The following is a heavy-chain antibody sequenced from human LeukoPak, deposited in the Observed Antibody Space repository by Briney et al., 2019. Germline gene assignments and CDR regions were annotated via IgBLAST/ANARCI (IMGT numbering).Heavy chain of an antibody. CDR2: ISAYNGNT. CDR1: GYTFTSYG. CDR3: AREGYNGSYFSAFDI. D-gene: IGHD1-26*01. Sequence: ASVKVSCKASGYTFTSYGISWVRQAPGQGLEWMGWISAYNGNTNYAQKLQGRVTMTTDTSTSTAYMELRSLRSDDTAVYYCAREGYNGSYFSAFDIWGQGTMVTVSS. V-gene: IGHV1-18*01. J-gene: IGHJ3*02.